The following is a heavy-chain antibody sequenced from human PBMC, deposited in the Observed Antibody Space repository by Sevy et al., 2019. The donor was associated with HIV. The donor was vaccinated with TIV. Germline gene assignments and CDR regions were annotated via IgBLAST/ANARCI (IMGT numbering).Heavy chain of an antibody. D-gene: IGHD1-26*01. J-gene: IGHJ6*03. CDR3: ARVNTGIVGATGDYYYYYMDV. V-gene: IGHV1-18*04. Sequence: ASVKVSCKASGYTFTSYGISWVRQAPGQGLEWMGWISAYNGNTNYAQKLQGRVTMTTDTSTSTAYMELRSLRSDDTAVYYCARVNTGIVGATGDYYYYYMDVWGKGTPVTVSS. CDR2: ISAYNGNT. CDR1: GYTFTSYG.